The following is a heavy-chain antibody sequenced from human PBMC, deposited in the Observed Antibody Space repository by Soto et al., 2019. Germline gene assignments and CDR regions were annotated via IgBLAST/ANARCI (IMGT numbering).Heavy chain of an antibody. CDR1: GGTFSSYA. J-gene: IGHJ6*02. V-gene: IGHV1-69*12. D-gene: IGHD4-4*01. Sequence: QVQLVQSGAEVKKPGSSVKVSCKASGGTFSSYAISWVRQAPGQGLEWMGGLIPIFGTADYAQKFQGRVTITADESTSTAYMELSSLRSDDTAVDYCATRTVVTPGNHYSGMDVWGQGTTVTVSS. CDR3: ATRTVVTPGNHYSGMDV. CDR2: LIPIFGTA.